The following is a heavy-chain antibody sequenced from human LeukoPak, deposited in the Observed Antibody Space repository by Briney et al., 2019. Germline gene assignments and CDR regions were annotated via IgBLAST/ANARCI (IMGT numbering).Heavy chain of an antibody. CDR3: ARGGTFVSDY. J-gene: IGHJ4*02. V-gene: IGHV3-7*01. CDR1: GFTFSTFW. D-gene: IGHD1-1*01. Sequence: GGSLRLSCAASGFTFSTFWMSWVRQAPGKGLEWVANMNQDGSEKYYVDSMKGRFTVSRDNAKNSLYLQMDSLRAEDTAVYYCARGGTFVSDYWGQGTLVTVSS. CDR2: MNQDGSEK.